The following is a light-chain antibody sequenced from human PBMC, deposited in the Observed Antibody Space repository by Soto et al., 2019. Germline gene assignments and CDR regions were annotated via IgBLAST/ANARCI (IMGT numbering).Light chain of an antibody. J-gene: IGKJ2*01. Sequence: DIQMTQSPSSLSASVGDRVTINCRASQSITTFLNLYQQKPGQAPKVLIYAASSLQSGVPSRFSGRGSGTDFTLTISSLQPEDFATYYCQQSDSTPYTFGQGTTVETK. CDR2: AAS. V-gene: IGKV1-39*01. CDR3: QQSDSTPYT. CDR1: QSITTF.